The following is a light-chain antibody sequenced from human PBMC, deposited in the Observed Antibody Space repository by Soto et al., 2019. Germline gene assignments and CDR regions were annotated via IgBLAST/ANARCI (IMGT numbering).Light chain of an antibody. CDR1: QSVSSGY. J-gene: IGKJ1*01. Sequence: EIVLTQSPGTLSLSPGERATLSCRASQSVSSGYLAWYQPKPGQAPGLLINGASSRATGIPDRFSGSGSGTDVTLTISRLEPEDFVVYYCQQYGSTPRTFGQGTKVEIK. CDR3: QQYGSTPRT. CDR2: GAS. V-gene: IGKV3-20*01.